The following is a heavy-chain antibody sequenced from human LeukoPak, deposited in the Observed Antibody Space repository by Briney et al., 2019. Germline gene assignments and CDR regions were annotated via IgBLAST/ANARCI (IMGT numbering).Heavy chain of an antibody. D-gene: IGHD5-12*01. V-gene: IGHV3-48*04. CDR2: ISYAGSPI. Sequence: PGGSLRLSCTASGFTFSSYMMNWVRQAPGKGLEWVSYISYAGSPIYYADSVKGRFTISRDNAKNSLYLQMNSLRADDTAVYYCASAATTQPSDYWGQGTLVTVSS. J-gene: IGHJ4*02. CDR1: GFTFSSYM. CDR3: ASAATTQPSDY.